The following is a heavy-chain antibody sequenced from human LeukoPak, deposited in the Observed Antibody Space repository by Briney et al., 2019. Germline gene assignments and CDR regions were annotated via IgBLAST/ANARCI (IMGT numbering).Heavy chain of an antibody. V-gene: IGHV1-18*01. D-gene: IGHD3-10*01. Sequence: ASVTVSFKSSGYTFTSYGISWVRQAPGQGLEWMGWISAYNGNTNYAQELQGRVTMTTDTSTSNAYMELRSLRSDDTAVYYCAHAVTSDAFDIWGQGTMVTVSS. CDR3: AHAVTSDAFDI. CDR2: ISAYNGNT. J-gene: IGHJ3*02. CDR1: GYTFTSYG.